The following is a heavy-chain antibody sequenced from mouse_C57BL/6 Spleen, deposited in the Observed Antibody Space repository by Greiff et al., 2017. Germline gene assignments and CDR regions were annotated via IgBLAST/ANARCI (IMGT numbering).Heavy chain of an antibody. CDR3: ARYRPTVNYFDY. CDR2: IWRGGSS. CDR1: GFSLTSYG. Sequence: QVQLQQSGPGLAQPSQSLSITCTVSGFSLTSYGVHWDRQSPGQGLEWLGVIWRGGSSDYNAAFISRLSISKDNSKSQIFFKMDCLQADGTTIGYCARYRPTVNYFDYWGKGTTLTVSS. D-gene: IGHD2-14*01. J-gene: IGHJ2*01. V-gene: IGHV2-2*01.